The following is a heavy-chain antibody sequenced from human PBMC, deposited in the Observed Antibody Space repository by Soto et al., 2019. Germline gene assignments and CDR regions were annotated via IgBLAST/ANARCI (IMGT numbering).Heavy chain of an antibody. CDR2: FHYSGTT. CDR3: ARGDGNTAFGY. J-gene: IGHJ4*02. D-gene: IGHD4-17*01. Sequence: PSETLSLTCTVSGGSINCDNCCWTWIRQPPGKGLEWIGCFHYSGTTYQIPPLKSRLTISRDTSGNQFSLKLTSVTAADTAVYYCARGDGNTAFGYWGQGTQVTVSS. CDR1: GGSINCDNCC. V-gene: IGHV4-30-4*01.